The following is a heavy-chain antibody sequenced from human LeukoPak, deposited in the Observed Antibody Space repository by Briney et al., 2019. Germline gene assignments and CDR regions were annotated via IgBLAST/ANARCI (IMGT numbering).Heavy chain of an antibody. CDR3: ALDLIVVDNDLGGY. CDR1: GGSISSYY. Sequence: SETLSLTCTVSGGSISSYYWSWIRQPPGKGLEWIGYIYYSGSTYYNPSLKGRVTISVDTSKNQFSLKLSSVTAADTAVYYCALDLIVVDNDLGGYWGQGTLVTVSS. CDR2: IYYSGST. D-gene: IGHD3-22*01. V-gene: IGHV4-59*04. J-gene: IGHJ4*02.